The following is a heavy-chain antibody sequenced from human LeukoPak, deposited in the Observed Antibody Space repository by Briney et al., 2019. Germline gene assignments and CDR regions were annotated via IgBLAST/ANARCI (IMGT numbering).Heavy chain of an antibody. CDR1: GYTFINYG. CDR3: ARVEVFGVVIIDY. D-gene: IGHD3-3*01. J-gene: IGHJ4*02. Sequence: ASVKVSCKSSGYTFINYGISWVRQAPGQGLEWMGWISAYNGNTDYAQKFQGRVIMTKDTITNTVYMELTSLGPDDTAVYYCARVEVFGVVIIDYWGQGTLVTVSS. CDR2: ISAYNGNT. V-gene: IGHV1-18*01.